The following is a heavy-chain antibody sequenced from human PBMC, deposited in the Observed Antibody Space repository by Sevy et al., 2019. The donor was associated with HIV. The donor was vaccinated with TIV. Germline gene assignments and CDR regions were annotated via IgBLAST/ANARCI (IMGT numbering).Heavy chain of an antibody. CDR3: ATEYSYDY. Sequence: ASVKVSCKASGHTFSDYYIQWVRQAPGQGLEWMGWINSNSGAISYAQKFQGRVTMTSDTSISRVYMELSRLRSDDTAVYYCATEYSYDYWGQGTLVTVSS. J-gene: IGHJ4*02. V-gene: IGHV1-2*02. CDR2: INSNSGAI. CDR1: GHTFSDYY. D-gene: IGHD4-4*01.